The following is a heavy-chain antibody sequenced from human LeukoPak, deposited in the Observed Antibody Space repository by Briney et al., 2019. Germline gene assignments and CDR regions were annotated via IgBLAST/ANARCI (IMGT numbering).Heavy chain of an antibody. J-gene: IGHJ4*02. V-gene: IGHV5-51*01. CDR2: IYPGDSDT. Sequence: GESLKISCKGSGYSFTSYWIGWVRQMPGKGLEWMGIIYPGDSDTRYSPSSQCQVTISADKSISTAYLQWSSLKASDTAMYYCARHVGRSYGWGPFDYWGQGTLVTVSS. CDR3: ARHVGRSYGWGPFDY. CDR1: GYSFTSYW. D-gene: IGHD5-18*01.